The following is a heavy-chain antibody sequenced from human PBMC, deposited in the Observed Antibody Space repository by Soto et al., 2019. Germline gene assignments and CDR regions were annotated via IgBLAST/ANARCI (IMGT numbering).Heavy chain of an antibody. Sequence: FRRLAYGASGFTFGNYALSWFRQAPGKGVEWVGFIRSKAYGGTREYAASVKDRFTISRDDSNAIAYLQINSLQIEDTAVYPCTRPLAVGDQAYDYWGDGTLVTDS. CDR3: TRPLAVGDQAYDY. V-gene: IGHV3-49*03. D-gene: IGHD6-19*01. CDR1: GFTFGNYA. J-gene: IGHJ4*01. CDR2: IRSKAYGGTR.